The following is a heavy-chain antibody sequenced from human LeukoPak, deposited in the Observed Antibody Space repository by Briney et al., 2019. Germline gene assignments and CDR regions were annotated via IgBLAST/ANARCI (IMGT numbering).Heavy chain of an antibody. CDR2: ISGSGGST. V-gene: IGHV3-23*01. D-gene: IGHD4-23*01. J-gene: IGHJ4*02. Sequence: PGGSLRLSCAASGFTFSSYGMSWVRQAPGKGLEWVSAISGSGGSTYYADSVKGRFTISRDNSKNTLYLQMNSLRAEDTAVYYCGAQDTADYGGNSYFSYWGQGTLVTVSS. CDR1: GFTFSSYG. CDR3: GAQDTADYGGNSYFSY.